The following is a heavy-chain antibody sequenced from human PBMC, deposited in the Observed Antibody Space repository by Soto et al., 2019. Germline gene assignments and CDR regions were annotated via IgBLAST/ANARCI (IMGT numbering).Heavy chain of an antibody. V-gene: IGHV4-34*01. J-gene: IGHJ4*02. CDR2: INHSGST. CDR1: GGSFSGYY. D-gene: IGHD2-2*01. CDR3: ARGYQLGLLARRISRAYYFDY. Sequence: QVQLQQWGAGLLKPSETLSLTCAVYGGSFSGYYWSWIRQPPGKGLEWIGEINHSGSTNYNPSRKSRVTISVDKSKNQFSLRLSSVTAADTAVYYCARGYQLGLLARRISRAYYFDYWGQGTLVTVSS.